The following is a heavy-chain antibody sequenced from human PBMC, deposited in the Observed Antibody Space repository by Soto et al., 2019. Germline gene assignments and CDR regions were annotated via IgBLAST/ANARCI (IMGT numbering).Heavy chain of an antibody. D-gene: IGHD1-26*01. CDR1: GYSISSGYY. J-gene: IGHJ5*01. CDR3: ASIGGTVNTEIDS. CDR2: IYESGRA. Sequence: SETLSLTCAVSGYSISSGYYWGWIRQLPGKGLEWIGSIYESGRAYYNPSLKSRVTVSVDTSKNLFSLKLSFVTAADTAVYYCASIGGTVNTEIDSWGLRAVVTVSS. V-gene: IGHV4-38-2*01.